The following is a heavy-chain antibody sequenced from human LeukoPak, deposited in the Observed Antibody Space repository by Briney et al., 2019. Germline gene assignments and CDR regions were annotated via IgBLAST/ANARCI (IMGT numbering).Heavy chain of an antibody. D-gene: IGHD4-17*01. J-gene: IGHJ3*02. Sequence: GGSLRLSCAASGFTFGSYSMNWVRQAPGKGLEWVSVIYSGGSTYYADSVKGRFTISKDNSKNTLYLQMNSLRAEDTAVYYCARFTVTKFAFDIWGQGTMVTVSS. CDR2: IYSGGST. V-gene: IGHV3-66*01. CDR1: GFTFGSYS. CDR3: ARFTVTKFAFDI.